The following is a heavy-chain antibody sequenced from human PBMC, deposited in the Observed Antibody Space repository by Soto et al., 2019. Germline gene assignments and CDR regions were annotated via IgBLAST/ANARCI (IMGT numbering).Heavy chain of an antibody. V-gene: IGHV1-18*01. Sequence: QVQLVQSGAEVKKPGASVKVSCRASGYTFTNYGISWVRQAPGQGLEWMGWINANNGNTNYAQTLQGRVTMTTDTSTSTAYMELRSLRSDATAVYYCARDTMTGYLQFDYWGQGTLVTVSS. D-gene: IGHD3-9*01. J-gene: IGHJ4*02. CDR1: GYTFTNYG. CDR2: INANNGNT. CDR3: ARDTMTGYLQFDY.